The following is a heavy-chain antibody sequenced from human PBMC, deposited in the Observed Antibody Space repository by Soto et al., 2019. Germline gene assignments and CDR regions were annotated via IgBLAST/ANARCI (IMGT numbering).Heavy chain of an antibody. Sequence: GASVKVSCKVSGYTLTELSMHWVRQAPGKGLEWMGGFDPEDGETIYTQKFQGRVTMTEDTSTDTAYMELSSLRSEDTAVYYCATGPTLRFLEWGNFDYWGQGTLVTVSS. CDR2: FDPEDGET. V-gene: IGHV1-24*01. CDR3: ATGPTLRFLEWGNFDY. J-gene: IGHJ4*02. D-gene: IGHD3-3*01. CDR1: GYTLTELS.